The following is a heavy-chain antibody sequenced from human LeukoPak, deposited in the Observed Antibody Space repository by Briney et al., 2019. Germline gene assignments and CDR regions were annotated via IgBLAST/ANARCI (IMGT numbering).Heavy chain of an antibody. CDR2: IYHSGST. J-gene: IGHJ3*02. V-gene: IGHV4-39*07. Sequence: SSETLSLTCTVSGGSIGSNDYYWDWIRQPPGMGLEWIGYIYHSGSTYYNPSLKSRVTISVDRSKNQFSLKLSSVTAADTAVYYCARAVTTDLLRPIAFDIWGQGTMVTVSS. D-gene: IGHD4-17*01. CDR1: GGSIGSNDYY. CDR3: ARAVTTDLLRPIAFDI.